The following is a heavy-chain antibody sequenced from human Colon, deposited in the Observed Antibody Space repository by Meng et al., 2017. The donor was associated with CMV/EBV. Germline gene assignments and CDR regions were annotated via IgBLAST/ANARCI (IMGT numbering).Heavy chain of an antibody. Sequence: QVQLVQSGFEVKRPGASVKVSCKAPGYSFTGDYLHWLRQAPGQRLEWLGRINTDDGDTKYAPKFRGRATMTRDTSITTAYMELDGLTSDDTASYYCARDRASLYYQFDSWGQGTLVTVSS. J-gene: IGHJ4*02. CDR2: INTDDGDT. V-gene: IGHV1-2*06. CDR1: GYSFTGDY. CDR3: ARDRASLYYQFDS. D-gene: IGHD5/OR15-5a*01.